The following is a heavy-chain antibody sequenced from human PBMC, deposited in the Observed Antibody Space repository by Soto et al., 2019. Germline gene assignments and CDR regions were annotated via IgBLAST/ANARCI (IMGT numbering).Heavy chain of an antibody. J-gene: IGHJ3*02. Sequence: QVQLVQSGTEVKKPGASVKVSCKASGYIFTTYGISWVRQAPGQGLEWMGWISANNGNTYYAQKFQGRVTMNTDTPTRTIYMELRSLRSDDTAVYYCARDLQFYSDSSGYRDVFDIWGQGTKFTVSS. D-gene: IGHD3-22*01. CDR2: ISANNGNT. CDR3: ARDLQFYSDSSGYRDVFDI. V-gene: IGHV1-18*01. CDR1: GYIFTTYG.